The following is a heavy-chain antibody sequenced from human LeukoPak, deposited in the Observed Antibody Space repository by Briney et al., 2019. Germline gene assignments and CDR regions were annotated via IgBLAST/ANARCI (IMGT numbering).Heavy chain of an antibody. CDR1: GFTFSSYA. Sequence: GGSLRLSCAASGFTFSSYAMSWVRQAPGKGLEWVSAVSGSGGSTYYADSVKGRFTISRDNSKNTLYLQMNSLRAEDTAVYYCAKDASSGYTYWYFDLWGHGTLVTVSS. D-gene: IGHD3-22*01. CDR3: AKDASSGYTYWYFDL. CDR2: VSGSGGST. V-gene: IGHV3-23*01. J-gene: IGHJ2*01.